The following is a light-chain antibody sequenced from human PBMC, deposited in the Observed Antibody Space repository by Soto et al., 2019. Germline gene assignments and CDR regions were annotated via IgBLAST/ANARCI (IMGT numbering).Light chain of an antibody. CDR1: SGHNTYA. CDR3: QTWGTGPWV. J-gene: IGLJ3*02. CDR2: LNSDGSH. Sequence: QPVLTQSPSAAASLGASVKLTCTLSSGHNTYAIAWHQQQPEKGPRYLMKLNSDGSHSKGDGIPDRFSGSSSGAERYLTISSLQSEDEADYYCQTWGTGPWVFGGGTQLTVL. V-gene: IGLV4-69*01.